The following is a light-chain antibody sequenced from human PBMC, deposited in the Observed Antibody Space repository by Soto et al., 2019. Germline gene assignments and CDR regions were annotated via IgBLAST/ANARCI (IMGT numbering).Light chain of an antibody. CDR1: SSNIGGNP. J-gene: IGLJ3*02. CDR3: AAFDDSLNGWV. V-gene: IGLV1-44*01. CDR2: GTD. Sequence: QSLLTQPPSASGTPGQRVTISCSGSSSNIGGNPVVWYQQLPGTAPKLFIYGTDQRPSGVPDRFSGSKSGTAASLAISGLQSEDEADYYCAAFDDSLNGWVFGGVTKLTVL.